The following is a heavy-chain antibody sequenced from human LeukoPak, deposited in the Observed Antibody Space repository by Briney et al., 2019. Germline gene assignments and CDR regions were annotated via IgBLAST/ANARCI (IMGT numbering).Heavy chain of an antibody. J-gene: IGHJ4*02. V-gene: IGHV4-59*01. CDR2: ISHSGNT. D-gene: IGHD1-1*01. Sequence: SETLSLTCTVSGDSINKYFWSWLRQSPGKGLEWIGYISHSGNTNYNPSLKSRVTISLDKSNNQFSLRLSSVTAADTAVYYRARAGPENLNWRYYIDFWDQGILVTVSS. CDR1: GDSINKYF. CDR3: ARAGPENLNWRYYIDF.